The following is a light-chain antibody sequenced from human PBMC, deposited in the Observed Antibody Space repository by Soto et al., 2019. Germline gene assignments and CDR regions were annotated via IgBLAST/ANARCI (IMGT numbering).Light chain of an antibody. J-gene: IGLJ1*01. V-gene: IGLV2-23*01. Sequence: QSLLTQPASVSGSPGQSITISCTGSSSDVGNYNLVSWYQQHPGKAPKLMIYEDTKWPSGVSNRFSGSKSGNTAYLTISGLQAEDEADYYCWSYAVGRTYVFGTGTKVTVL. CDR2: EDT. CDR3: WSYAVGRTYV. CDR1: SSDVGNYNL.